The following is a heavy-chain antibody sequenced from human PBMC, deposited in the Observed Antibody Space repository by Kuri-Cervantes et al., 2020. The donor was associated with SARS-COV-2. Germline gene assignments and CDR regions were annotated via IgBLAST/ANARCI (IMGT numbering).Heavy chain of an antibody. J-gene: IGHJ3*02. D-gene: IGHD3-16*02. CDR2: IKSKTDGGTT. V-gene: IGHV3-15*01. CDR3: TTGYYDYVWGSYRPDAVDI. CDR1: GCTFSNAW. Sequence: LSLTCAASGCTFSNAWMSWVRQAPGKGLEWVGRIKSKTDGGTTDYAAPVKGRFTISRDDSKNTLYLQMNSLKTEDTAVYYCTTGYYDYVWGSYRPDAVDIWGQGTMVTVSS.